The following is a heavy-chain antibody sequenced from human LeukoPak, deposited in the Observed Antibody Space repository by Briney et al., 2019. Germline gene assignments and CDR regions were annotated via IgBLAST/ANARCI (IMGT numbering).Heavy chain of an antibody. J-gene: IGHJ3*02. CDR2: MSPNSGNT. CDR1: GDTFTIND. Sequence: ASVKVSCKASGDTFTINDINWVRRATGQGLEWMGWMSPNSGNTGYAQKFQGRVTMTRNSSISTAYMELTDLRSEDTALYYCARVTAGGTWTFDIWGQGTTVTVSS. CDR3: ARVTAGGTWTFDI. V-gene: IGHV1-8*01. D-gene: IGHD6-13*01.